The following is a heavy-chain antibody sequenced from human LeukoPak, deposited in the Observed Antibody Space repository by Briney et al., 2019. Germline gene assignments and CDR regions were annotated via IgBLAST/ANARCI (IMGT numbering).Heavy chain of an antibody. CDR1: GGSISSGDYY. V-gene: IGHV4-30-4*01. CDR2: IYYSGST. J-gene: IGHJ5*02. D-gene: IGHD6-13*01. CDR3: AREEAAAGFDP. Sequence: SETLSLTCTVSGGSISSGDYYWGWIRQPPGKGLEWIGYIYYSGSTYYNPSLKSRVTISVDTSKNQFSLKLSSVTAADTAVYYCAREEAAAGFDPWGQGTLVTVSP.